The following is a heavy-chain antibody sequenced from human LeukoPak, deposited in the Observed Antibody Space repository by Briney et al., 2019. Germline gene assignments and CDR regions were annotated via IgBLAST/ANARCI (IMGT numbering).Heavy chain of an antibody. CDR1: GFTFSSYG. V-gene: IGHV3-73*01. CDR2: IRSKADNYAT. CDR3: TSPRRARVTTGRDY. J-gene: IGHJ4*02. D-gene: IGHD4-17*01. Sequence: PGRSLRLSCAASGFTFSSYGMHWVRQASGKGLEWVGRIRSKADNYATGYAASVNGRFTISRDDSKNTAYLQMNSLKTEDTAVYYCTSPRRARVTTGRDYWGQGTLVTVSS.